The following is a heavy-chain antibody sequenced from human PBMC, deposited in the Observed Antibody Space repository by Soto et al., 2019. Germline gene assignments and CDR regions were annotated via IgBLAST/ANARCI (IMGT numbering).Heavy chain of an antibody. J-gene: IGHJ6*03. CDR1: GFTFSSYS. CDR2: ISSSSSYI. V-gene: IGHV3-21*01. Sequence: EVQLVESGGGLVKPGGSLRLSCAASGFTFSSYSMNWVRQAPGKGLEWVSSISSSSSYIYYADSVKGRFTISRDNAKNSLYLQMNSLRAEDTAVYYCARDQEGIAAAGNLYYYYYMDVWGKGTTVTVSS. D-gene: IGHD6-13*01. CDR3: ARDQEGIAAAGNLYYYYYMDV.